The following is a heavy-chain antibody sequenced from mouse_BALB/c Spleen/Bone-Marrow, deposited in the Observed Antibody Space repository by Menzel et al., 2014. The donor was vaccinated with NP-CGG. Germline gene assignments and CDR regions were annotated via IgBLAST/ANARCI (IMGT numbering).Heavy chain of an antibody. CDR3: AREGGLRRGDYYVMDY. V-gene: IGHV1-14*01. D-gene: IGHD2-4*01. CDR1: GYTFTGYV. CDR2: INPYSDGT. Sequence: EVKLMESGPELVKPGASVKMSCKASGYTFTGYVMHWVKQKPGQGLEWIGYINPYSDGTKYNEKFKGKATLTSDKSSSTAYMELSSLTSEDSAVYYCAREGGLRRGDYYVMDYWGQGTPVTVSS. J-gene: IGHJ4*01.